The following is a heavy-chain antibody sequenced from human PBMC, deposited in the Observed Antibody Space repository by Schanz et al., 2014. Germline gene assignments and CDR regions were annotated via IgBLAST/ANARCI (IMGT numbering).Heavy chain of an antibody. CDR1: GFPFSSYA. V-gene: IGHV3-30-3*01. CDR3: AGAFDSSGYYFDY. CDR2: ISYDGVNT. D-gene: IGHD3-22*01. Sequence: QVQLVESGGGVVQPGGSLRLSCAASGFPFSSYALHWVRQAPGKGLEWVAVISYDGVNTYYADSVKGRFSISRDNGETSVYLQINSLRVEDTAVYYCAGAFDSSGYYFDYWGQGTLVTVSS. J-gene: IGHJ4*02.